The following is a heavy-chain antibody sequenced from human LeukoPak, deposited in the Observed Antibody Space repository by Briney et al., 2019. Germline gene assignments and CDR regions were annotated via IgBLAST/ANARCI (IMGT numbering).Heavy chain of an antibody. D-gene: IGHD3-10*01. V-gene: IGHV3-33*05. CDR2: ISYDGGKK. J-gene: IGHJ4*02. CDR1: GFTFSSHD. CDR3: ARVVPPTDYGSGSYFWDPYYFDY. Sequence: RSGRSLRLSCVASGFTFSSHDMHWVRQAPGKGLEWVAIISYDGGKKDYAESVKGRFTISRDNSKNTLYLQMNSLRAEDTAVYYCARVVPPTDYGSGSYFWDPYYFDYWGQGTLVTVSS.